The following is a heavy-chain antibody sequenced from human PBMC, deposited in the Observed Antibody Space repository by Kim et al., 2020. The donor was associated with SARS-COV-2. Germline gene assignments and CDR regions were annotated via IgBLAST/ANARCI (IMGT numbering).Heavy chain of an antibody. J-gene: IGHJ4*02. D-gene: IGHD3-3*01. V-gene: IGHV1-24*01. Sequence: ASVKVSCKVSGYTLTELSMHWVRQAPGKGLEWMGGFDPEDGEKIYAQKFQGRVTMTEDTSTDTAYMELSSLRSEDTAVYYCATVFAIFGVVYFDYWGQGTLVTVSS. CDR2: FDPEDGEK. CDR1: GYTLTELS. CDR3: ATVFAIFGVVYFDY.